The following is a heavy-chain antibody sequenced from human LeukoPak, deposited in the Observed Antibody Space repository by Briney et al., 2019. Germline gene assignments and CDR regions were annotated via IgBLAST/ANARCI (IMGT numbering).Heavy chain of an antibody. V-gene: IGHV4-59*01. CDR1: GGSISSYY. J-gene: IGHJ3*02. Sequence: PSETLSLTCTVSGGSISSYYWSWIRQPPGKGLEWIGSIYSSGRTDYNPSVKSRITISTDTSKNQLSLRLSSVTAADTAVYFCARSSLTVNDAFDIWGQGTMVTVSS. D-gene: IGHD4-17*01. CDR2: IYSSGRT. CDR3: ARSSLTVNDAFDI.